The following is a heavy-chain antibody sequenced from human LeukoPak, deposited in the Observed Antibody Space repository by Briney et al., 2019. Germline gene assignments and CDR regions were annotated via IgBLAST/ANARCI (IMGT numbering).Heavy chain of an antibody. CDR1: GESFCGYY. V-gene: IGHV4-34*01. CDR3: ARGSNRARLAN. D-gene: IGHD3-16*01. CDR2: INPSGGT. Sequence: SETLSLTCGVSGESFCGYYWNWIRQPPGNGLEWIGEINPSGGTNYSPSLKSRATISVDTSTNQFSLKVTSVTAADTAVYYCARGSNRARLANWGRGTQVTVSS. J-gene: IGHJ4*02.